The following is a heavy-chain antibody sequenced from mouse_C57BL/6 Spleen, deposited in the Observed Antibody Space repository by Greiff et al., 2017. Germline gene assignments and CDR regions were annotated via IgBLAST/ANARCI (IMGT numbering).Heavy chain of an antibody. J-gene: IGHJ1*03. CDR1: GYTFTSYW. CDR2: INPSNGGT. V-gene: IGHV1-53*01. D-gene: IGHD2-1*01. Sequence: VQLQQPGTELVKPGASVKLSCKASGYTFTSYWMHWVKQRPGQGLEWIGNINPSNGGTNYNEKFKSKATLTVDKSSSTAYMQLSSLTSEDSAVYYCAREDYGNYEDWYFDVWGTGTTVTVSS. CDR3: AREDYGNYEDWYFDV.